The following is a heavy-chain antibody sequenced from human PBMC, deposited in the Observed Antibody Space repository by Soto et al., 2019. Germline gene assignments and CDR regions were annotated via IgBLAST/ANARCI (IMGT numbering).Heavy chain of an antibody. CDR2: INHSGST. CDR1: GGSFSGYY. V-gene: IGHV4-34*01. D-gene: IGHD6-19*01. CDR3: ASGFSGEWLVPFDY. J-gene: IGHJ4*02. Sequence: QVQLQQWGAGLLKPSETLSLTCAVYGGSFSGYYWSWIRQPPGKGLEWIGEINHSGSTNYNPSLKSRVTISVDTSKNQFSLKLSSVTAADTAVYYCASGFSGEWLVPFDYWGQGTLVTVSS.